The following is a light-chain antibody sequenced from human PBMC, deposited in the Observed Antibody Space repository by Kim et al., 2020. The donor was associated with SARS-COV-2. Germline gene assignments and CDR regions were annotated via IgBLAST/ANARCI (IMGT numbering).Light chain of an antibody. V-gene: IGLV2-8*01. CDR2: WVT. Sequence: QSVVTQPPSASGSPGQSVTISCTGSSSNIGGYNYVSWYQQYPGKAPKLILFWVTQRPSGVPDRFSGSKSGNTASLTVSGLQAEDEADYYCSSYGGDNTEVVFGGGTQLTVL. CDR3: SSYGGDNTEVV. J-gene: IGLJ2*01. CDR1: SSNIGGYNY.